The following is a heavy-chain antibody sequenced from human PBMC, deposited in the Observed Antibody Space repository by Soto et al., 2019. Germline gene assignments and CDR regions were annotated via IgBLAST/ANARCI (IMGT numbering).Heavy chain of an antibody. CDR2: IIPDFGAA. V-gene: IGHV1-24*01. CDR3: ARPHECSSTSCYAHDAFDI. D-gene: IGHD2-2*01. Sequence: GGPVKVSCKVSGYNLIELSMNWVRQAPGKGREWMGGIIPDFGAANYAQKFQGRVTMTADESTSTAYMELSSLRSEDTAVYYCARPHECSSTSCYAHDAFDIWGQGTMVTVSS. J-gene: IGHJ3*02. CDR1: GYNLIELS.